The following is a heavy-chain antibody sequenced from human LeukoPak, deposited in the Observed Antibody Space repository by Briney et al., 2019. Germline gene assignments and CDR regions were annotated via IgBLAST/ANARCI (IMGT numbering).Heavy chain of an antibody. CDR1: GGTFSSYA. Sequence: ASVKVSCKASGGTFSSYAISWVRQAPGQGLEWMGWINPNSGGTNYAQKLQGRVTMTRDTSISTAYMELSRLRSDDTAVYYCARDSSWFDYWGQGTLVTVSS. D-gene: IGHD6-13*01. CDR2: INPNSGGT. J-gene: IGHJ4*02. CDR3: ARDSSWFDY. V-gene: IGHV1-2*02.